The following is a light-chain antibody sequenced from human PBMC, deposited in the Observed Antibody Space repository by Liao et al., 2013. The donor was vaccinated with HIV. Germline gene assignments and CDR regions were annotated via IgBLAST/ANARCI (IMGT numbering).Light chain of an antibody. CDR1: KLGDEY. J-gene: IGLJ1*01. Sequence: SYELTQPPSVSVSPGQTASITCSGDKLGDEYASWYQQKPGQSPVLVIYQDSLRPSGIPERFSGSNSGNTATLTISRVEPGDEADYYCQVWDSSSDHPVFGTGTKVTVL. CDR2: QDS. V-gene: IGLV3-1*01. CDR3: QVWDSSSDHPV.